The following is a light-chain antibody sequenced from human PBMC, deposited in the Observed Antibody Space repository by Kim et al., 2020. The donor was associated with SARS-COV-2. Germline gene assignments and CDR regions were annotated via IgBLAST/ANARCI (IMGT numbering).Light chain of an antibody. CDR2: DAS. V-gene: IGKV1-33*01. Sequence: VRDEVTIYCQASQDISKYLNWYQQKPGKAPKLLIYDASNLETGVPSRFSGSGSGTDFTFTISSLQPEDIATYYCQQYDNLPPLTFGGGTKLEI. CDR3: QQYDNLPPLT. CDR1: QDISKY. J-gene: IGKJ4*01.